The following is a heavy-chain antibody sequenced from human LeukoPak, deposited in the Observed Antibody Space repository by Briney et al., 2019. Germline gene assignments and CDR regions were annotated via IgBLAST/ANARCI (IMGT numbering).Heavy chain of an antibody. CDR2: INSDGSST. J-gene: IGHJ4*02. CDR3: ARDSLENSEYDY. V-gene: IGHV3-74*01. D-gene: IGHD3-3*01. CDR1: GFTFSSYW. Sequence: TGGSLRLSCAASGFTFSSYWMHWVRQAPGKGLEWVSRINSDGSSTSYADSVKGRFTISRDNAKNTLYLQMNSLRAEDTAVYYCARDSLENSEYDYWGQGTLVTVSS.